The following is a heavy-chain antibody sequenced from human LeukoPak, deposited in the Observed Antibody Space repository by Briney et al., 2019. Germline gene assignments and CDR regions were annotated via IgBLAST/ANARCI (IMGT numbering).Heavy chain of an antibody. CDR1: GYTFTSYG. CDR2: ISAYNGNT. V-gene: IGHV1-18*01. J-gene: IGHJ4*02. CDR3: ASRGGYCSGGSCYSVDY. Sequence: ASVKVSCKASGYTFTSYGISWVRQAPGQGLEWMGWISAYNGNTNYAQKLQGRVTMTTDTSTSTAYMELRSLRSDDTAVYYCASRGGYCSGGSCYSVDYWGQGTLVTVSS. D-gene: IGHD2-15*01.